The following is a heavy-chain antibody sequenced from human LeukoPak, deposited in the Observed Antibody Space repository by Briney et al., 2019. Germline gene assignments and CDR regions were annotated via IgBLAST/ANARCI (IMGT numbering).Heavy chain of an antibody. CDR2: ITASGTAM. J-gene: IGHJ4*02. CDR3: ASSGSYRSDY. V-gene: IGHV3-48*02. CDR1: GFTFSSYS. D-gene: IGHD1-26*01. Sequence: GGSLRLSCAASGFTFSSYSMNWVRQAPGKGLEWVSHITASGTAMFYADSVEGRFTISRDNAKNSLYLQMNSLRDEDTAVYYCASSGSYRSDYWGQGTLVTVSS.